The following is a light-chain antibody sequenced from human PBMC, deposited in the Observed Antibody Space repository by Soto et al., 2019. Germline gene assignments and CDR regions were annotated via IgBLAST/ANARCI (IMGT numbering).Light chain of an antibody. CDR2: GAS. J-gene: IGKJ1*01. Sequence: EIVMTQSPATLSVSPGERATLSCRASQSVSSNLAWYQQKPGQAPRLLIYGASTRATGIPARFSGSGSGTQFTLTLSSLQSEDFAVYYCQQYNNWPWTFGQGTKVDI. CDR1: QSVSSN. V-gene: IGKV3-15*01. CDR3: QQYNNWPWT.